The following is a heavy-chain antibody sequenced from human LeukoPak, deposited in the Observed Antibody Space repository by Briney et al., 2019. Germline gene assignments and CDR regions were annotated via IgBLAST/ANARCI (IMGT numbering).Heavy chain of an antibody. D-gene: IGHD2-2*01. CDR1: GFTFDDYA. CDR3: AKAQWGDIVVVPAARADAFDI. V-gene: IGHV3-43D*04. Sequence: PGGSLRLSCAASGFTFDDYAMHWVRQAPGKGLEWVSLISWDGGGTYYADSVKGRFTISRDNSKNSLYLQMNSLRAEDTALYDCAKAQWGDIVVVPAARADAFDIWGQGTMVTVSS. CDR2: ISWDGGGT. J-gene: IGHJ3*02.